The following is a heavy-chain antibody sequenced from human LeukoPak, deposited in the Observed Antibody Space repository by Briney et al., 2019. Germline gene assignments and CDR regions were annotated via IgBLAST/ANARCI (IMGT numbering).Heavy chain of an antibody. V-gene: IGHV3-33*01. Sequence: GRSLRLSCAASGFTFSSYGMHWVRQAPGKGLEWVAVIWYDGSNKYYADSVKGRFTISRDNSKNTLYLQINSLRAEDTAVYYCARDHSYGFYYYGMDVWGQGTTVTVSS. J-gene: IGHJ6*02. D-gene: IGHD5-18*01. CDR3: ARDHSYGFYYYGMDV. CDR2: IWYDGSNK. CDR1: GFTFSSYG.